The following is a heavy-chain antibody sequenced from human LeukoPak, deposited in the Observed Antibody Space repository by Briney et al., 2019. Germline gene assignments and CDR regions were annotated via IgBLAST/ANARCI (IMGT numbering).Heavy chain of an antibody. D-gene: IGHD1-26*01. CDR3: TAKPVASGSYLYYFDY. Sequence: EASVEVSCKASGFTFTSSAMQWVRQARGQRLERIGWIVVGSGNTNYAQKFQERVTITRDMSTSTAYMELSSLRSEDTAVYYCTAKPVASGSYLYYFDYWGQGTLVTVSS. CDR2: IVVGSGNT. V-gene: IGHV1-58*02. CDR1: GFTFTSSA. J-gene: IGHJ4*02.